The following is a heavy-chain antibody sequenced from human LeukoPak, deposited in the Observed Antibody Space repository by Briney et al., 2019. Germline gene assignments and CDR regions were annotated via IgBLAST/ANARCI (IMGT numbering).Heavy chain of an antibody. Sequence: GTSLRLSCAASGFTFSIYGMHWVRQAPGKGLEWVAFISYDGSNEYYADSVRGRFATSRDNSKNTLYLQMNSLRAEDTAVYYCARDISFYYGSGSPGRAMDVWGKGTTVTVSS. CDR2: ISYDGSNE. CDR1: GFTFSIYG. CDR3: ARDISFYYGSGSPGRAMDV. D-gene: IGHD3-10*01. V-gene: IGHV3-30*03. J-gene: IGHJ6*03.